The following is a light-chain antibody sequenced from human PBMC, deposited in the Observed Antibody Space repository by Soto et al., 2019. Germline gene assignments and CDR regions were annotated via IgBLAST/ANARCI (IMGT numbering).Light chain of an antibody. Sequence: DIQMTQSPSSLSASVGDRVTITCRASQSISSYLNWYQQKPGKAPKLLIYAASSLQSGVPSRFSGSGSGTHFTLTISRLQPADFATYSCQQSYSTPPVTFGQGTRLEIK. CDR3: QQSYSTPPVT. J-gene: IGKJ5*01. CDR1: QSISSY. V-gene: IGKV1-39*01. CDR2: AAS.